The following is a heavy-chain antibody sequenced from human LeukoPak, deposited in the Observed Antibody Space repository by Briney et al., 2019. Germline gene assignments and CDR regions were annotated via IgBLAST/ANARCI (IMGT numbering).Heavy chain of an antibody. CDR3: ARRGWWELFSTPFDY. J-gene: IGHJ4*02. CDR1: GGSIRSSYYY. Sequence: SSETLSLTCTVSGGSIRSSYYYWGWIRQPPGKGLEWIGSIYDSGSTYYNPSLKSRVTISVDTSKNQFSLKLSSVTAADTAVYYCARRGWWELFSTPFDYWGQGTLVTVSS. CDR2: IYDSGST. V-gene: IGHV4-39*01. D-gene: IGHD1-26*01.